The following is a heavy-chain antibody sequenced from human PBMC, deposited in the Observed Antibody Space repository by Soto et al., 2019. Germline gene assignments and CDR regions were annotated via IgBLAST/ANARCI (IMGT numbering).Heavy chain of an antibody. Sequence: QVQLVQSGAEVKKPGASVRVSCKTSGYTFTTYSIHWVRQAPGQRLEWMGWINAGNGNTRYSQSFQDRVTLSRDTFGSTAYMELSSLKSEDTAVYYGARSIAVAGFDYWGQGTLVTVSP. J-gene: IGHJ4*02. V-gene: IGHV1-3*01. CDR3: ARSIAVAGFDY. CDR1: GYTFTTYS. CDR2: INAGNGNT. D-gene: IGHD6-19*01.